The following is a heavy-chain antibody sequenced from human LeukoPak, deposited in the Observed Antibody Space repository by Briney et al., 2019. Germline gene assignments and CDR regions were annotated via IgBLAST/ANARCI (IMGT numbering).Heavy chain of an antibody. CDR2: INTNTGNP. V-gene: IGHV7-4-1*02. Sequence: GASVKVSCKASGYTFTSYAMNWVRQAPGQGLEWMGWINTNTGNPTYAQGFTGRFVFSLDTSVSTAYLQISSLKAEDTAVYYCASLIVDGYYYYGMDVWGQGTTVTVSS. CDR1: GYTFTSYA. D-gene: IGHD2-15*01. J-gene: IGHJ6*02. CDR3: ASLIVDGYYYYGMDV.